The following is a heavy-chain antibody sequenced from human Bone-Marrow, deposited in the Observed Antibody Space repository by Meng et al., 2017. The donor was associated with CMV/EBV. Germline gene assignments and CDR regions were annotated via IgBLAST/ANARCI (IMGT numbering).Heavy chain of an antibody. V-gene: IGHV1-46*01. J-gene: IGHJ4*02. Sequence: ASVKVSCKASEYTFTSYGINWLRQAPGQGLEWMGIINSSGGSTTYGQKFKGRVTMTRDTSTNTVYMELSSLRSEDTAVYYCARGGTRDGYRDNYFDYWGQGMLVTVSS. CDR2: INSSGGST. D-gene: IGHD5-24*01. CDR1: EYTFTSYG. CDR3: ARGGTRDGYRDNYFDY.